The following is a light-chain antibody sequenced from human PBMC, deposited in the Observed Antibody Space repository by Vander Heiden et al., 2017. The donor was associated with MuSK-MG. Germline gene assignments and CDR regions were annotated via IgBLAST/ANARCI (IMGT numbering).Light chain of an antibody. CDR1: QSTSSS. CDR2: AAS. J-gene: IGKJ1*01. CDR3: QQSDSAPWT. Sequence: DIQMTQSPSSLSASVGDRVTITCRASQSTSSSLNWYQQKPGKAPNLLIYAASSLQSGVPSRFSSSGSGTDFTLTISRLQPEDFATYYCQQSDSAPWTFGQGTKVEIK. V-gene: IGKV1-39*01.